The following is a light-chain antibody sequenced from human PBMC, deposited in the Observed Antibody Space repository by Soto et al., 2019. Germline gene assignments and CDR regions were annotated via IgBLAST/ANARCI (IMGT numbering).Light chain of an antibody. CDR3: QAWDSVSDVV. CDR2: QDT. Sequence: SYDLTQPPSVSVSPGQTASITCSGDKLGDKFTCWYQQKPGQSPVLLIYQDTRRPSGIPERFSGSNSGNTTTLTISGTQAMDEADYYCQAWDSVSDVVFGGGTKVTVL. J-gene: IGLJ2*01. V-gene: IGLV3-1*01. CDR1: KLGDKF.